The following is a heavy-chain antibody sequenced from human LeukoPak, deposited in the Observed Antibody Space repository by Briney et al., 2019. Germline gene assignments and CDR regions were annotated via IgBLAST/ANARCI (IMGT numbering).Heavy chain of an antibody. CDR2: ISSSNSYI. CDR3: AREGVIAVAGLDY. CDR1: GFTFSSYS. Sequence: PGGSLRLSCAASGFTFSSYSMNWVRQAPGKGLEWVSSISSSNSYIYYADSVKGRFTISRDNAKNSLYLQMNSLRAEDTAVYYCAREGVIAVAGLDYWGQGTLVTVSS. V-gene: IGHV3-21*01. J-gene: IGHJ4*02. D-gene: IGHD6-19*01.